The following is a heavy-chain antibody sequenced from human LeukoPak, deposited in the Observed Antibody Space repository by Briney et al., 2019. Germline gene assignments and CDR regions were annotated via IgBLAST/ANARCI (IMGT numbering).Heavy chain of an antibody. CDR3: AKEGLQTVTHGHYYYYYYGMDV. D-gene: IGHD4-17*01. J-gene: IGHJ6*04. Sequence: PGGSLRLSCAASGFTFSSYAMSWARQAPGKGLEWVSAISGSGGSTYYADSVKGRFTISRDNSKNTLYLQMNSLRAEDTAVYYCAKEGLQTVTHGHYYYYYYGMDVWGKGTTVTVSS. CDR1: GFTFSSYA. V-gene: IGHV3-23*01. CDR2: ISGSGGST.